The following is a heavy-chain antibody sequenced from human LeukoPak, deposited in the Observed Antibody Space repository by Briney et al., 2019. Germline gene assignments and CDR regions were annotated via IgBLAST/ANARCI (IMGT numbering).Heavy chain of an antibody. D-gene: IGHD6-13*01. Sequence: SETLSLTCTVSGGSISSYYWSWIRQPPGKGLEWIGYIFYSGSTNYNPSLKSRITISVDTSKNQLSLKLSSVTAADTAVYYCATDGGRAAAGSYYYYMDVWGKGTTVTVSS. CDR2: IFYSGST. V-gene: IGHV4-59*01. J-gene: IGHJ6*03. CDR1: GGSISSYY. CDR3: ATDGGRAAAGSYYYYMDV.